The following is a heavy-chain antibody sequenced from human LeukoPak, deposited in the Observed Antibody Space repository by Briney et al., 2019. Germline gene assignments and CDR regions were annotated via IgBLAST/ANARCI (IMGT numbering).Heavy chain of an antibody. CDR1: GFTFSTYS. CDR3: ARSLGIGPHYFDN. Sequence: GGSLRLSCAASGFTFSTYSMNCVRQAPGKGVERVSSISGRSTYLYDADSPKGRLPISRDNANNSLYLQMSSLRAEDTAVYYCARSLGIGPHYFDNWGQGTLVTVSS. J-gene: IGHJ4*02. CDR2: ISGRSTYL. D-gene: IGHD3-16*01. V-gene: IGHV3-21*01.